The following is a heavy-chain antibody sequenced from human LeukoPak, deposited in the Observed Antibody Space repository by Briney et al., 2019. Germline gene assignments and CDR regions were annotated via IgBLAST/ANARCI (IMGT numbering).Heavy chain of an antibody. V-gene: IGHV3-23*01. CDR1: RFSFSAYP. CDR3: AKARENYFDY. Sequence: GGSLRLPCAASRFSFSAYPMGWVRRAPGRGLEWVSGISAGGDLTFHADSVKGRFTISRDNSKNTLYLQMNSLRAEDTAVYYCAKARENYFDYWGQGTLVTVSS. J-gene: IGHJ4*02. CDR2: ISAGGDLT.